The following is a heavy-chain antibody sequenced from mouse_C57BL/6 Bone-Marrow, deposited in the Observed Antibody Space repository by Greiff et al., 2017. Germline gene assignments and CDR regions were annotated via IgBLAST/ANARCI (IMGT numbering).Heavy chain of an antibody. Sequence: QVTLKVSGPGILQPSQTLSLTCSFSGFSLSTFGMGVGWIRQPSGKGLEWLAHIWWDDDKYYNPALKSRLTISKDTSKNQVFLKIANVDTADTATYYCARRDYGSRGDYYAMDYWGQGTSVTVSS. V-gene: IGHV8-8*01. J-gene: IGHJ4*01. CDR3: ARRDYGSRGDYYAMDY. D-gene: IGHD1-1*01. CDR1: GFSLSTFGMG. CDR2: IWWDDDK.